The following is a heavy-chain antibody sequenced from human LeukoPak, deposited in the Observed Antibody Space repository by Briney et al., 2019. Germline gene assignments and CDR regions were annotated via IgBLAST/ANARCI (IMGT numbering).Heavy chain of an antibody. CDR1: GFSFTSYG. V-gene: IGHV3-33*01. Sequence: GGSLRLSCAASGFSFTSYGMHWVRQAPGKGLEWVAVIWYNGTNKYYADSVKGRFTISRDNSKNTLYLQMNSLRAEDTAVYYCARGYRGVFDYWGQGTLVTVSS. CDR3: ARGYRGVFDY. D-gene: IGHD2-15*01. CDR2: IWYNGTNK. J-gene: IGHJ4*02.